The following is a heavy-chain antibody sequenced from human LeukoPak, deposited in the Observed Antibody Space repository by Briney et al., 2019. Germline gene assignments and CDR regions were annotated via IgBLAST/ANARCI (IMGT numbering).Heavy chain of an antibody. V-gene: IGHV3-73*01. CDR3: TRHRPGYSSGWNFDY. CDR2: IRSKANSYAT. J-gene: IGHJ4*02. CDR1: GFTFSGSA. Sequence: PGGSLRLSCAASGFTFSGSAMHWVRQASGKGLEWVGRIRSKANSYATAYAASVKGGFTISRDDSKNTAYLQMNSLKTEDTAVYYCTRHRPGYSSGWNFDYWGQGTLVTVSS. D-gene: IGHD6-19*01.